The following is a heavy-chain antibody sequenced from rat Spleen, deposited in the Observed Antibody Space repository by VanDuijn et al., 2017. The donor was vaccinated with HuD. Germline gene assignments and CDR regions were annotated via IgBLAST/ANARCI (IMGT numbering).Heavy chain of an antibody. CDR3: TRAPYGYFDY. Sequence: EVQLVESGGGLVQPGRSLKLSCAASGFTFSNYGMAWVRQAPTKGLEWVASITNSGGSTYYPDSVKGRFTISRDSAKSTLYLQMNSLRPEDTATYYCTRAPYGYFDYWGQGVEVTVSS. CDR2: ITNSGGST. CDR1: GFTFSNYG. V-gene: IGHV5S13*01. D-gene: IGHD1-3*01. J-gene: IGHJ2*01.